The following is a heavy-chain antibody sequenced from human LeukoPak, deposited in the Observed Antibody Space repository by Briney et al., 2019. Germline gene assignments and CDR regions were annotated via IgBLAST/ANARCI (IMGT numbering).Heavy chain of an antibody. V-gene: IGHV3-33*08. Sequence: GGSLRLSCAASGFIFSSYAMSWVRQAPGKGLEWVAVIWYDGSNKYYADSVKGRFTISRDNAKNSLYLQMNSLRAEDTAVYYCARDRTVAGLDYWGQGTLVTVSS. D-gene: IGHD6-19*01. CDR1: GFIFSSYA. J-gene: IGHJ4*02. CDR2: IWYDGSNK. CDR3: ARDRTVAGLDY.